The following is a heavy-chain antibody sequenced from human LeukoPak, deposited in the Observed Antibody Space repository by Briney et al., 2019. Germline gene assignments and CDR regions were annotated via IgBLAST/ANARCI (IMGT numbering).Heavy chain of an antibody. D-gene: IGHD2-15*01. CDR3: ARHEVGLCNGGRCPYYFDY. CDR1: GGSFSSYY. CDR2: IYYSGGA. J-gene: IGHJ4*02. V-gene: IGHV4-59*08. Sequence: SETLSLTCTVSGGSFSSYYWSWIRQPPGKGLEWIGYIYYSGGANYNPSLKSRVTISVGTSKNQFSLKLSSVTAADTAVYYCARHEVGLCNGGRCPYYFDYWGQGTLVTVSS.